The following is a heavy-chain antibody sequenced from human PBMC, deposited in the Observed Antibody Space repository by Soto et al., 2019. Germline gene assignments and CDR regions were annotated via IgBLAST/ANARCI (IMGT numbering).Heavy chain of an antibody. CDR3: ARRKERSGPYYLDL. J-gene: IGHJ4*02. CDR1: GFTFITYD. Sequence: ASVKVSCKPSGFTFITYDFSWVRQAAGQGLEWMGWMNPNNGIAGFAQMFRGRINMTRNTSISTAYLELSSLRSDDSAVYFSARRKERSGPYYLDLWGQGTQVTVSS. D-gene: IGHD6-25*01. V-gene: IGHV1-8*01. CDR2: MNPNNGIA.